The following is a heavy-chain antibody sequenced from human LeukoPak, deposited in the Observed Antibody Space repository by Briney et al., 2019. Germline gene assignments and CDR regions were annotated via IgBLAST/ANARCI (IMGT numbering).Heavy chain of an antibody. CDR3: ARDQVSGSYYAFDI. J-gene: IGHJ3*02. Sequence: SETLSLTCTVSGGSISSYFWSWVRQPPGKGLEWIGYIYYSGSTNYNPSLKSRVTISVDTSKNQFSLKLTSVTAADTAVYYCARDQVSGSYYAFDIWGQGTMVTVSS. CDR2: IYYSGST. D-gene: IGHD1-26*01. CDR1: GGSISSYF. V-gene: IGHV4-59*01.